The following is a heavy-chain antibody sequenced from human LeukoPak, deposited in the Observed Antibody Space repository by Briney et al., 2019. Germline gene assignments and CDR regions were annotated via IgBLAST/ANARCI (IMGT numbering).Heavy chain of an antibody. D-gene: IGHD2-15*01. CDR3: AKGLGYCSGGSCYSTLWY. V-gene: IGHV3-30*18. CDR1: GFTFSSYG. J-gene: IGHJ4*02. CDR2: ISYDGSNK. Sequence: PGGSLRLSCAASGFTFSSYGMHWVRQAPGKGLEWVAVISYDGSNKYYADSVKGRFTISRDNSKNTLYLQMNSLRAEDTAVYYRAKGLGYCSGGSCYSTLWYWGQGTLVTVSS.